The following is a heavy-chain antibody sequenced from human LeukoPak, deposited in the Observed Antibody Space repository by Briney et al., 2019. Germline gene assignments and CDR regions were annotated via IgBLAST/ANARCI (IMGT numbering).Heavy chain of an antibody. J-gene: IGHJ4*02. D-gene: IGHD6-6*01. CDR2: INHSGST. CDR3: ARDSAAARPPLYYFDY. Sequence: SETLSLTCAVYGGSFSGYYWSWIRQPPGKGLEWIGEINHSGSTNYNPSLKSRVTISVDTSKNQFSLKLSSVTAADTAVYYCARDSAAARPPLYYFDYWGQGTLVTVSS. CDR1: GGSFSGYY. V-gene: IGHV4-34*01.